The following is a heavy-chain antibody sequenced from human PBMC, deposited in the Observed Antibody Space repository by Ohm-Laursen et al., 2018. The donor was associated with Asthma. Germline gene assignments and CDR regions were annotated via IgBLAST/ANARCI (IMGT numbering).Heavy chain of an antibody. CDR1: GFTFSSYG. CDR2: ISYDGSNK. Sequence: SLRLSCAAPGFTFSSYGMHWVRQAPGKGLEWVAVISYDGSNKYYADSVKGRFTISRDNSKNTLYLQMNSLRAEDTAVYYCAKAKKDYWGQGTLVTVSS. J-gene: IGHJ4*02. CDR3: AKAKKDY. V-gene: IGHV3-30*18.